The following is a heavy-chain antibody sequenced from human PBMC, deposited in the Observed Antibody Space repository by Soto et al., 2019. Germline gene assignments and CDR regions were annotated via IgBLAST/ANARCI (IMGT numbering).Heavy chain of an antibody. CDR1: GFTFSNAW. CDR2: IKSKTDGGTP. J-gene: IGHJ4*02. D-gene: IGHD3-10*02. V-gene: IGHV3-15*07. CDR3: AAVVRANFDSFDY. Sequence: GGSLRLSCAASGFTFSNAWMNWVRQAPGKGLEWVGRIKSKTDGGTPDYAAPVKGRFTISRDDSKNTLYLQMDSPETEDPAGYYWAAVVRANFDSFDYWGQGTLVTVSS.